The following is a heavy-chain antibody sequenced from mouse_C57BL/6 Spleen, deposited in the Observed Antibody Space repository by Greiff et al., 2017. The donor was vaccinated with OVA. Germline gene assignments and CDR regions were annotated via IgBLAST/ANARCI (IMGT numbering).Heavy chain of an antibody. V-gene: IGHV3-6*01. Sequence: DVQLQESGPGLVKPSQSLSLTCSVTGYSITSGYYWNWIRQFPGNKLEWMGYISYDGSNNYNPSLKNRIPITRDTSENQFFLKLNSVTTEDTATYYCARDQLGRGFAYWGQGTLVTVSA. D-gene: IGHD4-1*02. CDR2: ISYDGSN. CDR3: ARDQLGRGFAY. J-gene: IGHJ3*01. CDR1: GYSITSGYY.